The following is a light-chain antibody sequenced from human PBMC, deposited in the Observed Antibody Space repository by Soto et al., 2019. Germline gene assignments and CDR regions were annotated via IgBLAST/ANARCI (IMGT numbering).Light chain of an antibody. CDR2: DAS. CDR1: QSISRY. Sequence: GLTQSPATLSSSPGERATLSCRASQSISRYLAWYQQKPGQAPRLLIYDASSRATGIPDRFSGGGSGTDFTLTISRLEPEDFAVYYCQQFSSYPLTFGGGTMVDVK. J-gene: IGKJ4*01. V-gene: IGKV3-20*01. CDR3: QQFSSYPLT.